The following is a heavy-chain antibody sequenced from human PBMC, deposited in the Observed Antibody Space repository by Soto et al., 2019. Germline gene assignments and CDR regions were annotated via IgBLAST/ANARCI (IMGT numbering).Heavy chain of an antibody. Sequence: VQLVESGGGVVQPGRSLRLSCAASGFAFSSYGMHWVRQTPGKGLEWVALIWYDGSNKYYADSVKGRFTISRDNSKNTRHLQMPRLRAEDTAVYFCARSPPGVAGRYYFDFWGQGMLVTVSS. CDR3: ARSPPGVAGRYYFDF. CDR1: GFAFSSYG. J-gene: IGHJ4*02. V-gene: IGHV3-33*01. D-gene: IGHD6-6*01. CDR2: IWYDGSNK.